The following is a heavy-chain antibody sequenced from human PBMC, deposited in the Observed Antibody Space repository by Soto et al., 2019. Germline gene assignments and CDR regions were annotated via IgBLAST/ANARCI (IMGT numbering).Heavy chain of an antibody. D-gene: IGHD6-19*01. V-gene: IGHV3-23*01. Sequence: EVQLLESGGGLVQPGGSLRLSCAASGFTFSSYAMSWVRQAPGKGLEWVSAISGSGGSTYYADSVKGRFTISRDNSKNTLYLQMNSLRAEVTALYYCAKASGYSSGSDYFDYWGQGTLVTVSS. CDR2: ISGSGGST. CDR3: AKASGYSSGSDYFDY. CDR1: GFTFSSYA. J-gene: IGHJ4*02.